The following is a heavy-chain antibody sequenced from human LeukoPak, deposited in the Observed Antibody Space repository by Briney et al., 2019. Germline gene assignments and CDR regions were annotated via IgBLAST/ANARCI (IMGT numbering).Heavy chain of an antibody. V-gene: IGHV3-49*04. Sequence: QSGGSLRLSCTGSGYTFGDYAMNWVRQAPGKGLEWVGFIRRKSYSGTADYAASVKGRFTISRDDSRGIAYLQMDSLKTEDTALYYCTRGGQLDFDCWGPGTLVTVSS. CDR3: TRGGQLDFDC. CDR2: IRRKSYSGTA. D-gene: IGHD1-1*01. CDR1: GYTFGDYA. J-gene: IGHJ4*02.